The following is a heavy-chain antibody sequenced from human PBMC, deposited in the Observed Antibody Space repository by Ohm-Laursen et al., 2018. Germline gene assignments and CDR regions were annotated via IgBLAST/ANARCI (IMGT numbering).Heavy chain of an antibody. D-gene: IGHD2-2*01. J-gene: IGHJ6*02. CDR3: ARGDCSSTSCSEYYYYGMDV. CDR2: IYYSGST. Sequence: SQTLSLTCTVSGGSISSGGYYWSWIRQHPGKGLEWIGYIYYSGSTYYNPSLKSRVTISVDTSKNQFSLKLSSVTAADTAVYYCARGDCSSTSCSEYYYYGMDVWGQGTTVTVSS. V-gene: IGHV4-31*03. CDR1: GGSISSGGYY.